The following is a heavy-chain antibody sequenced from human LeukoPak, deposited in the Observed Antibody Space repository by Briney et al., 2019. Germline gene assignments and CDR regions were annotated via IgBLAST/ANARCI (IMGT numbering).Heavy chain of an antibody. CDR2: ISSSSSTI. CDR3: AREDSSGYNDAFDI. CDR1: GFTFSSYS. V-gene: IGHV3-48*01. Sequence: GGSLRLSCAASGFTFSSYSMNWVRQAPGKGLEWVSYISSSSSTIYYADSVKGRFTISRDNAKNSLYLQMNSLRAEDTAVYYCAREDSSGYNDAFDIWGQGTMVTVSS. D-gene: IGHD3-22*01. J-gene: IGHJ3*02.